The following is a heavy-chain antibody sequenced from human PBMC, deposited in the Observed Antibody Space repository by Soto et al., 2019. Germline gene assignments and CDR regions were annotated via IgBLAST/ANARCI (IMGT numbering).Heavy chain of an antibody. CDR1: GHTFSSYA. V-gene: IGHV1-3*01. CDR2: INAGNGST. CDR3: ARVAGYYMPDY. D-gene: IGHD3-9*01. Sequence: ASVKVSCKASGHTFSSYAMHWVRQAPGQRLEWMGWINAGNGSTKYSQKFQGRVSITRDTSASTVYMELSSLRSEDTAVYYCARVAGYYMPDYWGQGTLVTVS. J-gene: IGHJ4*02.